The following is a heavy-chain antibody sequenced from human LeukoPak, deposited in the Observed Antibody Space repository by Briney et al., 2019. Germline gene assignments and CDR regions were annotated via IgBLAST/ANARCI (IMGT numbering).Heavy chain of an antibody. D-gene: IGHD2-21*02. V-gene: IGHV1-46*03. J-gene: IGHJ4*02. CDR2: INPSGGST. CDR1: GYTFTSYY. CDR3: ALSVVVTAIRNY. Sequence: GASVTVSCKASGYTFTSYYMHWVRQAPGQGLEWMGIINPSGGSTSYAQKFQGRVTMTRDMSTSTVYMELSSLRSEDTAVYYCALSVVVTAIRNYWGQGTLVTVSS.